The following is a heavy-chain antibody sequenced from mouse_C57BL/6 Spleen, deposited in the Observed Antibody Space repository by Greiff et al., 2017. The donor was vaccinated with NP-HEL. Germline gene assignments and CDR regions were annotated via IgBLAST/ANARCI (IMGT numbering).Heavy chain of an antibody. D-gene: IGHD2-4*01. CDR3: ARDNDYDDFDY. V-gene: IGHV5-4*01. CDR2: ISDGGSYT. CDR1: GFTFSSYA. J-gene: IGHJ2*01. Sequence: EVMLVESGGGLVKPGGSLKLSCAASGFTFSSYAMSWVRQTPEKRLEWVATISDGGSYTYYPDNVKGRFTISRDNAKNNLYLQMSHLKSEDTAMYYCARDNDYDDFDYWGQGTTLTVSS.